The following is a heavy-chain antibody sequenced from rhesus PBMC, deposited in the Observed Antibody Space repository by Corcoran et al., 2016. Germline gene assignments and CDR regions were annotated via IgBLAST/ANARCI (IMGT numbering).Heavy chain of an antibody. CDR3: ARPCGIAAAGSDY. CDR1: GGSISSSNW. CDR2: FLGSGGST. Sequence: QVQLQESGPAVVKPSETLSLTCAVSGGSISSSNWWSWIRQSPGKGLEWIGGFLGSGGSTEYNPSLKSRVTISKAKSKTQFALQRSFVTAADTAVYYCARPCGIAAAGSDYWGQGVLVTVSS. D-gene: IGHD6-31*01. J-gene: IGHJ4*01. V-gene: IGHV4-93*01.